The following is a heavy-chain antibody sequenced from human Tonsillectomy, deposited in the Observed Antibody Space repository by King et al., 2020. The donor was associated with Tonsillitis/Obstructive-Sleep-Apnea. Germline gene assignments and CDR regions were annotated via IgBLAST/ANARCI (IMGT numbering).Heavy chain of an antibody. V-gene: IGHV3-48*02. J-gene: IGHJ4*02. Sequence: VQLVESGGGLVQPGGSLRLSCAASGFTFSSYSMNWVRQAPGRGLEWVSYISSSSSTIYYADSVKGRFTISRDNAKNSLYLQMNSLRDEDTAVYYCASGAPVIVLVVYAIEYDYWGQGTLVTVSS. D-gene: IGHD2-8*02. CDR2: ISSSSSTI. CDR1: GFTFSSYS. CDR3: ASGAPVIVLVVYAIEYDY.